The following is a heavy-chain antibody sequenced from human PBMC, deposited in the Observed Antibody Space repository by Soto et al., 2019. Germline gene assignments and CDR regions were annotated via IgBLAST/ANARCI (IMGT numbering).Heavy chain of an antibody. D-gene: IGHD2-2*01. J-gene: IGHJ5*02. CDR3: ERAGTSTANWIDP. V-gene: IGHV4-31*03. Sequence: PSETLSLTCTVSGDAIYIGGYYWTWIRQHPGKGLEWIGYIYHTGKTYYNPSLESRVTMSVDTSKNQFSLKLASVTAADTAVYYCERAGTSTANWIDPWGQGTLVTVSS. CDR2: IYHTGKT. CDR1: GDAIYIGGYY.